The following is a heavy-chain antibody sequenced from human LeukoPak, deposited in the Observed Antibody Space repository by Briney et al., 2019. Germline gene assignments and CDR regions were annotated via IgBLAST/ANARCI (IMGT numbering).Heavy chain of an antibody. J-gene: IGHJ4*02. Sequence: GASVKVSCKASGYSFTGYYIHWVRQAPGQGPEWMGWVNSNIGDTYYAQKFRGRLAITWDKSITTVHMELSSLRSNDTAVYYCARDVLGYDSSASDWGQGTLVTVSS. CDR3: ARDVLGYDSSASD. V-gene: IGHV1-2*02. CDR2: VNSNIGDT. D-gene: IGHD3-22*01. CDR1: GYSFTGYY.